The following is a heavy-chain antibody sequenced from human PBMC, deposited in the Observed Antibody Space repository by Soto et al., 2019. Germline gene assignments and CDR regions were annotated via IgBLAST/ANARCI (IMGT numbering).Heavy chain of an antibody. D-gene: IGHD2-2*01. CDR1: GFTFSNYG. Sequence: QVQLVESGGGVVQPGRSLRLSCAASGFTFSNYGMHWVRQAPGKGLEWVALIWFDGSDKYYADSVKGRFTMSRDNSKNTVYLQMNSLGAEDTAMYYCARLYCSSPSCYSVGAFEIRGQGTMVTVSS. CDR3: ARLYCSSPSCYSVGAFEI. J-gene: IGHJ3*02. CDR2: IWFDGSDK. V-gene: IGHV3-33*01.